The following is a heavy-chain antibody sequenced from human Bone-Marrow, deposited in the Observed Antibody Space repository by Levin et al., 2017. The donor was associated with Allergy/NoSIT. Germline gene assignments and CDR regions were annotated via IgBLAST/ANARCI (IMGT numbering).Heavy chain of an antibody. CDR1: GGSISNDKYY. CDR2: ISSDGRT. J-gene: IGHJ4*02. CDR3: GRLGLQLARSYFDY. D-gene: IGHD1-1*01. V-gene: IGHV4-39*01. Sequence: SSETLSLTCIVSGGSISNDKYYWGWIRQPPGKGLEWIGTISSDGRTFYNPSLASRVTISSDTSRNQFSLRLSSVTAADTAVYFCGRLGLQLARSYFDYWGQGTLVTVSS.